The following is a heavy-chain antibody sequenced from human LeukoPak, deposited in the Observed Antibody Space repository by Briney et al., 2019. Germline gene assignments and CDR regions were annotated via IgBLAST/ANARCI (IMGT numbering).Heavy chain of an antibody. V-gene: IGHV1-2*02. D-gene: IGHD3-16*02. CDR3: ARERGGGVIVGAFDI. Sequence: ASVKVSCKASGYTFTSYYMHWVRQAPGQGLEWMGWINPNSGGTNYAQKFQGRVTMTRDTSISTAYMELSRLRSDDTAVYYCARERGGGVIVGAFDIWGQGTMVTVSS. CDR2: INPNSGGT. J-gene: IGHJ3*02. CDR1: GYTFTSYY.